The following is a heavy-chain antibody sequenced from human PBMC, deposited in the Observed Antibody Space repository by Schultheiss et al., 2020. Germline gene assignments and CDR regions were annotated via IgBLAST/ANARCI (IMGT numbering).Heavy chain of an antibody. V-gene: IGHV4-39*07. CDR2: IYYSGST. CDR3: ARGHRCITMVRGVIITSVGGMDV. J-gene: IGHJ6*02. Sequence: AETLSLTCTVSGGSISSSSYYWGWIRQPPGKGLEWIGSIYYSGSTNYNPSLKSRVTISVDTSKNQFSLKLSSVTAADTAVYYCARGHRCITMVRGVIITSVGGMDVWGQGTTVTVSS. D-gene: IGHD3-10*01. CDR1: GGSISSSSYY.